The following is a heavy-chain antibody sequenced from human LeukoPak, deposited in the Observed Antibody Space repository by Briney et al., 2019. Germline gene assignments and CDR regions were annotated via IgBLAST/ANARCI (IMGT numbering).Heavy chain of an antibody. J-gene: IGHJ3*02. CDR2: IYTSGST. V-gene: IGHV4-61*02. CDR1: GGSISSGSYY. CDR3: AREPIRYSGSPDHDAFDI. D-gene: IGHD3-10*01. Sequence: SETLSLTCTVSGGSISSGSYYWSWIRQPAGKGLEWIGRIYTSGSTNYNPSLKSRVTMSVDTSKNQFSLKLSSVTAADTAVYYCAREPIRYSGSPDHDAFDIWGQGTMVTVSS.